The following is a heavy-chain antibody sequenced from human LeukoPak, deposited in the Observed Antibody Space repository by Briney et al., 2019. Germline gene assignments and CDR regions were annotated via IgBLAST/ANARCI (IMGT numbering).Heavy chain of an antibody. CDR2: ISSSGSTR. CDR1: GFTFSDYY. CDR3: ARDRQWLDPRNWYFDL. J-gene: IGHJ2*01. Sequence: GGSLRLSCAASGFTFSDYYMNWIRQAPGKGLEWVSCISSSGSTRYYADSVKGRFTISRDNAKNSLYLQMNSLRAEDTAVYYCARDRQWLDPRNWYFDLWGRGTLVTVSS. V-gene: IGHV3-11*04. D-gene: IGHD6-19*01.